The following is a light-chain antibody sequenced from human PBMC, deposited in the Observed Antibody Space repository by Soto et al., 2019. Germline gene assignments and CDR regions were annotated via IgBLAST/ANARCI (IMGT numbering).Light chain of an antibody. CDR1: SSDVGGYNY. CDR3: CSYTTSNTRQIV. Sequence: TQPASVSGSPGQSSTISCPGTSSDVGGYNYVSRYQQQPGKAPKFMIYDVTNRPSGVSNRFSGSKSGNTASLTISGLQAEDEADYYCCSYTTSNTRQIVFGTGTKVTVL. CDR2: DVT. J-gene: IGLJ1*01. V-gene: IGLV2-14*01.